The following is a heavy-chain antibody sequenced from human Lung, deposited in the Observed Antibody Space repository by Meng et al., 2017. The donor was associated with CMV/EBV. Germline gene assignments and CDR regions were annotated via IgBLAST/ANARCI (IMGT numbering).Heavy chain of an antibody. J-gene: IGHJ6*02. CDR3: ARSPIVGATGAWFYIGMDL. Sequence: LXCAVYGGSFSGYYWSSIRQPPGKGLEWIGEINHSGSTNYNPSPKSRVTISVDTSKNQFSLKLSSVTAAYTAVYYCARSPIVGATGAWFYIGMDLWXQGTTVTVSS. D-gene: IGHD1-26*01. CDR2: INHSGST. CDR1: GGSFSGYY. V-gene: IGHV4-34*01.